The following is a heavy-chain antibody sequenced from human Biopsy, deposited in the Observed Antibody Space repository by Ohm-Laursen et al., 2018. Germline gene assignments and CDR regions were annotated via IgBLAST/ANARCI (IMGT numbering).Heavy chain of an antibody. CDR1: GGTFSNYA. J-gene: IGHJ4*02. Sequence: SSVKVSCKASGGTFSNYAISWVRQAPGEGLEWMGGIIAVSGLVNYAPKFQGRVSITADKSTTTAYMELSNLKSEDTAVYYCATPFQYYDSWGGYPPFDYWGQGTLVAVSS. D-gene: IGHD3-3*01. CDR3: ATPFQYYDSWGGYPPFDY. CDR2: IIAVSGLV. V-gene: IGHV1-69*17.